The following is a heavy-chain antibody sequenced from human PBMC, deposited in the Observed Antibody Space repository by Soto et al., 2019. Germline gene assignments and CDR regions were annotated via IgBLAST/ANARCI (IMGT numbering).Heavy chain of an antibody. J-gene: IGHJ4*02. V-gene: IGHV4-31*03. CDR1: GGSISSGGYY. CDR3: ARHLYSGSYAFNY. Sequence: QVQLQESGPGLVKPSQTLSLPCTVSGGSISSGGYYWSWIRQHPGKVLEWIGYIYYSGSTYYNPSHNNRITISVDTSNNKSSRNLSFMAATDTAVDYCARHLYSGSYAFNYWCQGTLV. CDR2: IYYSGST. D-gene: IGHD1-26*01.